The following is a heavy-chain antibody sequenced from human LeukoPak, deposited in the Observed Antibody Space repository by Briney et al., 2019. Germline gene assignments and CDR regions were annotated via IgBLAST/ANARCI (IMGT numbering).Heavy chain of an antibody. CDR3: ARKETGNYLDF. CDR1: GYSFTDYY. Sequence: ASVKVSCKTSGYSFTDYYMHWVRQAPGHGLEWMGWINPNTDVTNSAQKFQGRVTMTRDTSISTVYMELFRLTSDDTAVYYCARKETGNYLDFWGQGTLVTVST. D-gene: IGHD1-7*01. J-gene: IGHJ4*02. CDR2: INPNTDVT. V-gene: IGHV1-2*02.